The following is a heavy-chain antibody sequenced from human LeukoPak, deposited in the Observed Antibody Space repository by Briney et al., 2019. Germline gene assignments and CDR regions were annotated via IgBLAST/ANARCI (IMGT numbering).Heavy chain of an antibody. Sequence: ASVKVSCKASGYTFTTYYVHWVRQAPGQGLEWMGFINSGGGSTSYAQKFQGRVTMTRVTSTSTIYMELSSLRSEDTAVYYCARNVDSGLDYWGQGTLVTVSS. J-gene: IGHJ4*02. CDR3: ARNVDSGLDY. V-gene: IGHV1-46*03. CDR2: INSGGGST. CDR1: GYTFTTYY. D-gene: IGHD3-10*01.